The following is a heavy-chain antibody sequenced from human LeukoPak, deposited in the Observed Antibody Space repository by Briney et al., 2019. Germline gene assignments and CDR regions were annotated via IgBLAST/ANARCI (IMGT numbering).Heavy chain of an antibody. CDR2: IKQDGVDK. CDR1: GFSFSSYW. J-gene: IGHJ6*03. V-gene: IGHV3-7*01. D-gene: IGHD3-10*02. Sequence: PGGSLRLSCAASGFSFSSYWMSWVRQAPGKGLEWVANIKQDGVDKYYVDSVKGRFTISRDNAKNSLYLQMNSLRAEDTAVYFCARAGRKSRGVDLVRKKETGYYYYMDVWGKGTTVTVSS. CDR3: ARAGRKSRGVDLVRKKETGYYYYMDV.